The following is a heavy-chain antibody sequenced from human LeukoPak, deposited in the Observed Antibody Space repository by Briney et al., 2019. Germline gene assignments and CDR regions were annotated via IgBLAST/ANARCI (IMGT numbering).Heavy chain of an antibody. D-gene: IGHD3-22*01. CDR2: IIPIIGAA. CDR1: GGTFSSYA. J-gene: IGHJ4*02. V-gene: IGHV1-69*05. Sequence: GASVKVSCKASGGTFSSYAFSWVRQAPGQGLEWMGGIIPIIGAANYAQKLQGRVTMTTDTSTSTAYMELRSLRSDDTAVYYCARVYYDSSGYILYFDYRGQGTLVTVSS. CDR3: ARVYYDSSGYILYFDY.